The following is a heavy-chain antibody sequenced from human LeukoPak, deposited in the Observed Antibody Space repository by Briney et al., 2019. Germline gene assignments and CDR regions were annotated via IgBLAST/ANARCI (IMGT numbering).Heavy chain of an antibody. Sequence: GGSLRLSCTASGLTFSSYSMNWVRQAPGKGLEWVSSISSSSSYILYADSVKGRFTTSRDNAKNSLYLQMNSLRAEDTAVYYCYGSGSYLDYWGQGTLVTASS. CDR1: GLTFSSYS. CDR3: YGSGSYLDY. J-gene: IGHJ4*02. D-gene: IGHD3-10*01. CDR2: ISSSSSYI. V-gene: IGHV3-21*01.